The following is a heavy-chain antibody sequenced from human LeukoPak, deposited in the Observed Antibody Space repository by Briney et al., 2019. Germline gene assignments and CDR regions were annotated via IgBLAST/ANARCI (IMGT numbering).Heavy chain of an antibody. CDR2: IKSKTDGGTT. D-gene: IGHD3-10*01. Sequence: GGSLRLSCAASGFTFSNAWMSWVRQAPGKGLEWVGRIKSKTDGGTTDYAAPVKGRFTISRDDSKNTLYLQMNSLKTEDTAVYYCTTDQGTYYYGSGSYYNFDYYYYMDVWGKGTTVTVSS. V-gene: IGHV3-15*01. J-gene: IGHJ6*03. CDR1: GFTFSNAW. CDR3: TTDQGTYYYGSGSYYNFDYYYYMDV.